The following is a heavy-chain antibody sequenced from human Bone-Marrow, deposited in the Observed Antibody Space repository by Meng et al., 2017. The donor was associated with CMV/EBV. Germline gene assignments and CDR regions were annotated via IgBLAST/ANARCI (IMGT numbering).Heavy chain of an antibody. V-gene: IGHV4-39*07. CDR2: IYYSGST. J-gene: IGHJ4*02. D-gene: IGHD2-2*01. CDR1: GGSISSSSYY. CDR3: ALLGYCSSTSCYGKDY. Sequence: SETLSLTCTVSGGSISSSSYYWGWIRQPPGKGLEWIGSIYYSGSTYYNPSLKSRVTISVDTSKNQFSLKLSSVTAADTAVYYCALLGYCSSTSCYGKDYWGQGTLVTVSS.